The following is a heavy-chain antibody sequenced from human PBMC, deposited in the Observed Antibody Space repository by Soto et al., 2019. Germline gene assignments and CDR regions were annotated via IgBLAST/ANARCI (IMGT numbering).Heavy chain of an antibody. J-gene: IGHJ6*03. V-gene: IGHV4-59*01. D-gene: IGHD6-13*01. Sequence: PSETLSLTCTVSGGSISSYYWSWIRQPPGKGLEWIGYIYYSGSTNYNPSLKSRVTISVDTSKNQFSLKLSSVTAADTAVYYCARGLKDSSSWYYYYYMDVWGKGTTVTVSS. CDR2: IYYSGST. CDR1: GGSISSYY. CDR3: ARGLKDSSSWYYYYYMDV.